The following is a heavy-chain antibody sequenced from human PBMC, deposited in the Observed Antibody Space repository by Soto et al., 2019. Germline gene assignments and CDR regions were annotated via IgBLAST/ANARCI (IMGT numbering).Heavy chain of an antibody. D-gene: IGHD2-2*01. J-gene: IGHJ6*02. Sequence: SETLSLTCTVSGGSISSGGYYWSWIRQHPGKGLEWIGYIYYSGTTYYNPSLKSRVTISVDTSKNQFSLKLSSVRAEDTAVYYCARAPGYCSSTSCSYGMDVWGQGTTVTVSS. CDR2: IYYSGTT. CDR1: GGSISSGGYY. V-gene: IGHV4-31*03. CDR3: ARAPGYCSSTSCSYGMDV.